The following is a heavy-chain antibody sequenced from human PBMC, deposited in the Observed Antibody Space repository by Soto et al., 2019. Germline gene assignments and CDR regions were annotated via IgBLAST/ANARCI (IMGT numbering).Heavy chain of an antibody. CDR1: GYTFTSYA. J-gene: IGHJ4*02. CDR3: ARYQDSYRFHFMSY. D-gene: IGHD5-18*01. Sequence: ASGKVSCKASGYTFTSYAMHWVRQAPGQRLEWMGWINAGNGNTKYSQKFQGRVTITRDTSASTAYMELSSLRSEDTAVYYCARYQDSYRFHFMSYRGQGTLVTVSS. V-gene: IGHV1-3*01. CDR2: INAGNGNT.